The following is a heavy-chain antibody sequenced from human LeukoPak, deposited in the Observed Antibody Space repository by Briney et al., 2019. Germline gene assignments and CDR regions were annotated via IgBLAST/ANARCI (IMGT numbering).Heavy chain of an antibody. V-gene: IGHV2-5*02. CDR1: GFSLTTSGVA. CDR3: AHRMAGVWAFDI. CDR2: IYWDDDK. Sequence: SGPTLVKPTQTLTLTCTFSGFSLTTSGVAVGWIRQPPGEALEWLALIYWDDDKRYSPSLKSRLTITKDTSKNQVVLKMTSMDPVDTATYYCAHRMAGVWAFDIWGQGTMVTVSS. J-gene: IGHJ3*02. D-gene: IGHD5-24*01.